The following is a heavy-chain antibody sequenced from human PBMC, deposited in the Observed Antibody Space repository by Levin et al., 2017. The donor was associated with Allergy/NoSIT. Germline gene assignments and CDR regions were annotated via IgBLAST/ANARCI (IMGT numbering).Heavy chain of an antibody. CDR1: GFTFSSYA. Sequence: GESLKISCAASGFTFSSYAMHWVRQAPGKGLEWVAVISYDGSNKYYADSVKGRFTISRDNSKNTLYLQMNSLRAEDTAVYYCARDSGSYYERGTEFDYWGQGTLVTVSS. V-gene: IGHV3-30*04. CDR2: ISYDGSNK. J-gene: IGHJ4*02. D-gene: IGHD1-26*01. CDR3: ARDSGSYYERGTEFDY.